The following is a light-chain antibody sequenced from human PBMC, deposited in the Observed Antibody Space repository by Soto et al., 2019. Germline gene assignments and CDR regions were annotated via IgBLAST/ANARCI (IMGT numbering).Light chain of an antibody. CDR1: QSISSW. CDR3: QEYNGYSSYT. J-gene: IGKJ2*01. CDR2: KAS. Sequence: DIQMTQSPSTLSASVGDRVTITCRASQSISSWLAWYQQKPGKAPRLLIYKASTLETGVPSRFSGSGSGTEFTLTSSSLQPDDFATYYGQEYNGYSSYTFGQGTRLEI. V-gene: IGKV1-5*03.